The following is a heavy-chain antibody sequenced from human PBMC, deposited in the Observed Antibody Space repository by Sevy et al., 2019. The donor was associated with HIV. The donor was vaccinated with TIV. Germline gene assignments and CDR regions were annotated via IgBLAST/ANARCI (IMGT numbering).Heavy chain of an antibody. J-gene: IGHJ5*02. Sequence: GGLRLSCVASGFTFSSYEMNWVRQAPGKGLEWVSKISTSGKSTFYADSVEGRVTISRDNTKNSVVLETNNLRVEDTAVYYCLRSGGAYDAGFDPWGQGTLVTVSS. D-gene: IGHD3-22*01. CDR3: LRSGGAYDAGFDP. V-gene: IGHV3-48*03. CDR1: GFTFSSYE. CDR2: ISTSGKST.